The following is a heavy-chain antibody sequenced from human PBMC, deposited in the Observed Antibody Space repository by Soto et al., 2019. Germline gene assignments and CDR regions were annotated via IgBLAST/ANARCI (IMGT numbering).Heavy chain of an antibody. CDR3: ARVSPSTPFGSGLDY. CDR1: GFTFSSDE. Sequence: GGSLRLSCAGSGFTFSSDEMNWVRQAPGKGLECVSYISISGNTRYYADSVEGRFTISRDNARNSLHLQMNSLRAEDTAVYYCARVSPSTPFGSGLDYWGQGTLVTVSS. D-gene: IGHD3-16*01. V-gene: IGHV3-48*03. J-gene: IGHJ4*02. CDR2: ISISGNTR.